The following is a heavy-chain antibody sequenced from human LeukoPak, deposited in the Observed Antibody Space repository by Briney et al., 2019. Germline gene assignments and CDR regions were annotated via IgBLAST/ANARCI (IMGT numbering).Heavy chain of an antibody. CDR1: GFTFNNYA. CDR3: AKSVFDSSGDPYMDV. Sequence: GGSLRLSCAASGFTFNNYAMTWVRQAPGKGLEWVSSISASGVMTYYADSVKGRFTISRDNFKNTLYLQMNSLRAEDTAVYYCAKSVFDSSGDPYMDVWGKGTTVTISS. V-gene: IGHV3-23*01. CDR2: ISASGVMT. D-gene: IGHD3-22*01. J-gene: IGHJ6*03.